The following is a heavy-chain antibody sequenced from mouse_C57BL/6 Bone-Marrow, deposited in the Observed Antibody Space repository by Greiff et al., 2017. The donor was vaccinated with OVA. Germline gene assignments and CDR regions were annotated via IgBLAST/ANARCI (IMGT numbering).Heavy chain of an antibody. CDR1: GFTFSSYG. Sequence: EVMLVESGGDLVKPGGSLKLSCAASGFTFSSYGMSWVRQTPDKRLEWVSTISSGGSYTYYPDSVKGRFTISRDKAKNTLYLQMSSLKSEDTAKYYCARRGALFAYWGQGTLVTVSA. CDR2: ISSGGSYT. CDR3: ARRGALFAY. J-gene: IGHJ3*01. D-gene: IGHD3-1*01. V-gene: IGHV5-6*02.